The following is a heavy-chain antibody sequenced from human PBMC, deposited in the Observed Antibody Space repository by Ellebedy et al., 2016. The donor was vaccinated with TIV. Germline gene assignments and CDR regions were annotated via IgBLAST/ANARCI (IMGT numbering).Heavy chain of an antibody. J-gene: IGHJ5*02. D-gene: IGHD5-24*01. CDR1: KFSFSDFY. Sequence: PGGSLRLSCAASKFSFSDFYMAWIRQAPGKALECISYIDRTGRHTSYADSVKGRFTISRDNARNSLYLQMNSLRADDTALYYCARSPSPTKANWFDRWGQGTLVTVSS. V-gene: IGHV3-11*06. CDR2: IDRTGRHT. CDR3: ARSPSPTKANWFDR.